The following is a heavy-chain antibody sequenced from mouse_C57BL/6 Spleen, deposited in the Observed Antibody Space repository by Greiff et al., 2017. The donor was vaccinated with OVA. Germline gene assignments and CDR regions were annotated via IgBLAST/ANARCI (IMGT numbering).Heavy chain of an antibody. V-gene: IGHV1-50*01. CDR2: IDPSDSYT. CDR3: ARGGGTAGNY. CDR1: GYTFTSYW. J-gene: IGHJ2*01. D-gene: IGHD1-2*01. Sequence: QVQLQQPGAELVKPGASVKLSCKASGYTFTSYWMQWVKQRPGQGLEWIEEIDPSDSYTNYNQKFKGKATLTVDTSSSTAYMQLSSLTSEDSAVYYCARGGGTAGNYWGQGTTLTVSS.